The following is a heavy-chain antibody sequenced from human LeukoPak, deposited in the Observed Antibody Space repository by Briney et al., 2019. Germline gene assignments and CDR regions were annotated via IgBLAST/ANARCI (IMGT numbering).Heavy chain of an antibody. CDR1: GGSFSGYY. CDR2: INHSGST. V-gene: IGHV4-34*01. D-gene: IGHD2/OR15-2a*01. J-gene: IGHJ4*02. Sequence: SETLSLTCAVYGGSFSGYYWSWIRQPPGKGLEWIGEINHSGSTNYNPSLKSRVTISVDTSKNQFSLKLSSVTAADTAVYYCARSNRGFLGYWGQGTLVTVSS. CDR3: ARSNRGFLGY.